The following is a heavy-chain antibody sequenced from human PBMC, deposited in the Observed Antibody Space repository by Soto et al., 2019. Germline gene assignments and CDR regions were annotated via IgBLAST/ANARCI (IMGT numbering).Heavy chain of an antibody. V-gene: IGHV3-23*01. Sequence: EVKLLESGGGLVQPGGSLRLSCAASGFAFSTYAMTWVRQAPGKGLEWVSTVSGGGDHTYYADSVRGRSTVSRDASKNTLRLHMDSLRPEDTAVYYCAKSGVADREYWGQGALVTVSS. CDR2: VSGGGDHT. CDR3: AKSGVADREY. D-gene: IGHD1-26*01. J-gene: IGHJ4*02. CDR1: GFAFSTYA.